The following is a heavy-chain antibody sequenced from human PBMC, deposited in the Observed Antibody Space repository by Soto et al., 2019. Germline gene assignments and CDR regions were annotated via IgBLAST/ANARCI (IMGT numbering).Heavy chain of an antibody. D-gene: IGHD3-9*01. J-gene: IGHJ4*02. V-gene: IGHV3-7*01. CDR2: IKQDGSEK. CDR3: ARDGGRALRYHFDY. Sequence: GGSLRLSCAASGFTFSSYWMSWVRQAPGKGLEWVANIKQDGSEKYYVDSVKGRFTISRDNAKNSLYLQMNSLRAEDTAVYYCARDGGRALRYHFDYWGQGTLVTVSS. CDR1: GFTFSSYW.